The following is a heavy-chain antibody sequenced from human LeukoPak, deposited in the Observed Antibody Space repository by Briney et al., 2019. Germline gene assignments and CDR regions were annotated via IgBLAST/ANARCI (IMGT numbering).Heavy chain of an antibody. J-gene: IGHJ4*02. Sequence: GSLRLSCAASGFTFSSYSMNWVRQAPGKGLEWVSSISCSSSYIYYADSVKGRFTISRDNAKNSLYLQMNSLRAEDTAVYYCARRYNWNDADFDYWGQGTLVTVSS. CDR3: ARRYNWNDADFDY. D-gene: IGHD1-20*01. CDR1: GFTFSSYS. V-gene: IGHV3-21*01. CDR2: ISCSSSYI.